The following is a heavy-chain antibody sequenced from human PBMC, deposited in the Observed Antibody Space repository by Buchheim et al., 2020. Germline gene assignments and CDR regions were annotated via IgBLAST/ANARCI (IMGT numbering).Heavy chain of an antibody. V-gene: IGHV3-30*18. CDR1: GFTFSSYA. CDR3: AKDSTTLVLSFDY. CDR2: MSYDGSNK. J-gene: IGHJ4*02. Sequence: VQLLESGGGLVQPGGSLRLSCAASGFTFSSYAMSWVRQAPGKGLEWVAVMSYDGSNKYYPDSVKGRFTISRDNSKNKMYLQMNSLRAEDTAVYYCAKDSTTLVLSFDYWGQGTL. D-gene: IGHD4-11*01.